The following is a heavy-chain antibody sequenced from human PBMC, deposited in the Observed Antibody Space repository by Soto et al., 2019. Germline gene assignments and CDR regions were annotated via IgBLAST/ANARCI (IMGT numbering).Heavy chain of an antibody. D-gene: IGHD6-6*01. CDR3: ARHAVSYSSSSGTYEN. CDR2: IYYNGYT. V-gene: IGHV4-59*08. Sequence: SETLSLTCTVSGGSISNYYWSWIRQPPGKGLEWIGYIYYNGYTNYNPSLKSRVTISVDTSKNQFSPKLSSVTAADTAVYYCARHAVSYSSSSGTYENWGLGTLVTVSS. CDR1: GGSISNYY. J-gene: IGHJ4*02.